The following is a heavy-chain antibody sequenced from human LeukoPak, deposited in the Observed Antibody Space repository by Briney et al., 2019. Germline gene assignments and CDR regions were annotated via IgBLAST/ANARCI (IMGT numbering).Heavy chain of an antibody. J-gene: IGHJ4*02. CDR3: ARFPTVIAAAGTNY. CDR1: GGSISSYY. CDR2: IYYSGST. Sequence: SETLSLTCTVSGGSISSYYWSWIRQPPGKGLEWIGYIYYSGSTNYNPSLKGRVTISVDTSKNQFSLKLSSVTAADTAVYYCARFPTVIAAAGTNYWGQGTLVTVSS. D-gene: IGHD6-13*01. V-gene: IGHV4-59*08.